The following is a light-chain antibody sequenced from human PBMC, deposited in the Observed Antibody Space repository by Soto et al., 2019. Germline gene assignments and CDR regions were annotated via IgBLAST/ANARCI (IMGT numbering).Light chain of an antibody. CDR2: EVS. V-gene: IGLV2-8*01. Sequence: LTQPPSASGSPGQSVTISCTGTSSDVVAYNYVSWYQQLPGKAPKLIIYEVSKRPSGAPDRFSGSKSGNTASLTVSGLQAEDEADYYCTSYAGTYSFFYVFGTGTKVTVL. J-gene: IGLJ1*01. CDR3: TSYAGTYSFFYV. CDR1: SSDVVAYNY.